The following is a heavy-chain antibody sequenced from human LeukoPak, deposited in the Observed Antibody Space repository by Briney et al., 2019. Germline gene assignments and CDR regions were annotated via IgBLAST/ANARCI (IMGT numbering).Heavy chain of an antibody. CDR2: IWYDGSNK. Sequence: GRSLRLSCAASGFTFSSYGMHWVRQAPGKGLEGVTVIWYDGSNKYYTDSVKGRFTISRDNSKNTLYLQMNSLRAEDTAVYYCARGYGGNSASLDYWGQGTLVTVSS. CDR3: ARGYGGNSASLDY. V-gene: IGHV3-33*01. J-gene: IGHJ4*02. CDR1: GFTFSSYG. D-gene: IGHD4-23*01.